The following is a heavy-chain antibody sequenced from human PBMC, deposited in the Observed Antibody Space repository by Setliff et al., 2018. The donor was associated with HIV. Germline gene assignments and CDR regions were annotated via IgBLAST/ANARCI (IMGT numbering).Heavy chain of an antibody. V-gene: IGHV4-61*01. D-gene: IGHD4-17*01. J-gene: IGHJ3*01. Sequence: LSLTCAVSGGSISSGRYSWSWIRQPPGKGLQWIGFIYNSATTNYNPSLKSRVTMSLDTSKNQLSLKLTSVTAADTAVYYCARQITSVTPEMLVVNDAFDVWGQGKMVTVSS. CDR1: GGSISSGRYS. CDR2: IYNSATT. CDR3: ARQITSVTPEMLVVNDAFDV.